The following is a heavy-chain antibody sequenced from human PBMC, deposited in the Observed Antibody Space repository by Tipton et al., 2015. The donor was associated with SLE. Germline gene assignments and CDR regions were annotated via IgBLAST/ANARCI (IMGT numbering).Heavy chain of an antibody. CDR3: AIRGSWDLDY. D-gene: IGHD6-13*01. J-gene: IGHJ4*02. V-gene: IGHV4-61*09. CDR1: GDSIKRDHYF. CDR2: IYTSGNI. Sequence: LRLSCTVSGDSIKRDHYFWTWVRQPAGKGLEWIGHIYTSGNINYNPSLKSRVTMSVDTSKNQFSLKMTSLTAADTAVYYCAIRGSWDLDYWGQGTLVTVSS.